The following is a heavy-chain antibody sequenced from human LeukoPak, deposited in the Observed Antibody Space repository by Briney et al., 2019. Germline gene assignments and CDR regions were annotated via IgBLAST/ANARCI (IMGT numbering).Heavy chain of an antibody. V-gene: IGHV4-59*08. D-gene: IGHD2-15*01. Sequence: SETLSLTCTVSGGSISSYYWSWIRQPPGKGLEWTGYIYYSGSTNYNPSLKSRVTISVDTSKNQFSLKLSSVTAADTAVYYCARGPIVVVVADDAFDIWGQGTMVTVSS. CDR1: GGSISSYY. CDR2: IYYSGST. CDR3: ARGPIVVVVADDAFDI. J-gene: IGHJ3*02.